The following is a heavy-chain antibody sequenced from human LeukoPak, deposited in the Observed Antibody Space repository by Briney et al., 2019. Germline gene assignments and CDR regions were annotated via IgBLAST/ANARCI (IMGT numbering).Heavy chain of an antibody. CDR3: ARDYSSSWYGGAFDI. D-gene: IGHD6-13*01. CDR1: GYTFSSYG. J-gene: IGHJ3*02. Sequence: GASVKVSCKASGYTFSSYGISWVRQAPGQGLEWMGWINPNSGGTNYAQKFQGRDTMTRDTSISTAYMELSRLRSDDTAVYYCARDYSSSWYGGAFDIWGQGTMVTVSS. V-gene: IGHV1-2*02. CDR2: INPNSGGT.